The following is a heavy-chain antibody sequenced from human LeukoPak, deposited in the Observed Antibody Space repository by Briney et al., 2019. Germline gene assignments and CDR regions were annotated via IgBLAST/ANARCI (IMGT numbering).Heavy chain of an antibody. D-gene: IGHD6-19*01. CDR2: INPSGDST. Sequence: ASVKVSCKASGYTFTSYDMHWVRQAPGQGLEWMGIINPSGDSTSYAQKFQGRVTMTRDTSISTAYMELSRLRSDDTAVYYCARAGYSSGWYPFDYWGQGTLVTVSS. J-gene: IGHJ4*02. V-gene: IGHV1-46*01. CDR3: ARAGYSSGWYPFDY. CDR1: GYTFTSYD.